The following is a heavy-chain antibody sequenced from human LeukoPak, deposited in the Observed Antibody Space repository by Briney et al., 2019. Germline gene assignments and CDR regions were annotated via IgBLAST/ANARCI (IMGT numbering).Heavy chain of an antibody. CDR1: GYTVTNYG. D-gene: IGHD2-15*01. Sequence: ASVNVSCTASGYTVTNYGISWVRQAPGQGLEWMGLISAYNGNTNYAQNLQGRVTMTTDTSTSTAYMELRSLRSDDTAVYYCARGVGYCSGGSCFNWFDPWGQGTLVTVSS. J-gene: IGHJ5*02. CDR2: ISAYNGNT. CDR3: ARGVGYCSGGSCFNWFDP. V-gene: IGHV1-18*04.